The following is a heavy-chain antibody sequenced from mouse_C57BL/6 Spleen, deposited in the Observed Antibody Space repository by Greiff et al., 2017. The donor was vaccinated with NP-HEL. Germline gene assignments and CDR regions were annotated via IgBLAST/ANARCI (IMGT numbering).Heavy chain of an antibody. CDR2: ISSGSSTI. Sequence: DVMLVESGGGLVKPGGSLKLSCAASGFTFSDYGMHWVRQAPEKGLEWVAYISSGSSTIYYADTVKGRFTISRDNAKNTLFLQMTSLRSEDTAMYYCARPYSPYAMDYWGQGTSVTVSS. J-gene: IGHJ4*01. CDR3: ARPYSPYAMDY. D-gene: IGHD2-12*01. CDR1: GFTFSDYG. V-gene: IGHV5-17*01.